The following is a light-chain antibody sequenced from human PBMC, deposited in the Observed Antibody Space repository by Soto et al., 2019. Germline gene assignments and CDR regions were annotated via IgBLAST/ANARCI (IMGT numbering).Light chain of an antibody. CDR3: QQRSNSPIT. J-gene: IGKJ5*01. Sequence: IFLTQSPATLSLSPGGRDTLTCRASQNLNRYLAWYHQKPGQPPRLLIYDASTRATGIPAMFSGSGSGTDCTLTISSLEAEDFAVYCCQQRSNSPITFGQGTRLEIK. CDR1: QNLNRY. CDR2: DAS. V-gene: IGKV3-11*01.